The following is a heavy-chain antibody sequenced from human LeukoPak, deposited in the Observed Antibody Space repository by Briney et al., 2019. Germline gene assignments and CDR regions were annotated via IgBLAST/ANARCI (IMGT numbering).Heavy chain of an antibody. CDR3: ARVVRGVVTSNWFDP. D-gene: IGHD2-21*02. Sequence: KPSETLSLTCTVSGDSLNTYYWTWIRQTPGKELEWIGFIASSGSYNYNPSLKSRVSISIDTSKNQFSLALTSVTPADTAVYYCARVVRGVVTSNWFDPWGQGTLVSVSS. V-gene: IGHV4-59*01. CDR1: GDSLNTYY. CDR2: IASSGSY. J-gene: IGHJ5*02.